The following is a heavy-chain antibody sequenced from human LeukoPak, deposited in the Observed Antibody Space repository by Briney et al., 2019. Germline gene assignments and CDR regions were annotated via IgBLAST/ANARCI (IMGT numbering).Heavy chain of an antibody. CDR1: GGSFNDNY. CDR3: ASLGYSSGWLDS. V-gene: IGHV4-59*01. CDR2: VHHNGHS. J-gene: IGHJ5*01. Sequence: SETLSLTCNVSGGSFNDNYWNWIRHLPGKGLEWIGYVHHNGHSDYNPSLKSRVTISVDTSTNQFSLKMISVTAADTSVYYCASLGYSSGWLDSWGHGSLVIVSS. D-gene: IGHD2-15*01.